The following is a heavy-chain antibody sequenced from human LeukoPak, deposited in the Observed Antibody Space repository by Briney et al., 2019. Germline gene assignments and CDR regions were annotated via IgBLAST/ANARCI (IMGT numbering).Heavy chain of an antibody. D-gene: IGHD6-19*01. CDR3: ATKQWLAPPPDS. CDR1: GFIFSDHS. V-gene: IGHV3-48*02. Sequence: GGSLRLSCTASGFIFSDHSMNWVRQTPGKRLAYIAYISSSSKTIYYADSVKGRFTISRDNARNSLYLQMNSVRDEDTAVYYCATKQWLAPPPDSWGQGTPVTVSS. J-gene: IGHJ4*02. CDR2: ISSSSKTI.